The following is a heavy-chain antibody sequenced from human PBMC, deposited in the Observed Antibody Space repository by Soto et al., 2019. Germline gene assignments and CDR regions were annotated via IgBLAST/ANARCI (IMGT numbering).Heavy chain of an antibody. Sequence: QLQLVQSGAEVKRPGASVRVSCEASGYPFAKYGISWIRQAPGQGLEWMGWIRPDNGNTEYAQKFQGRVSMTRDTSSNTAYLEVRSLRSDDTAMYYCATSYDSGFDPWGQGTLVIVSS. CDR2: IRPDNGNT. CDR3: ATSYDSGFDP. D-gene: IGHD5-12*01. J-gene: IGHJ5*02. CDR1: GYPFAKYG. V-gene: IGHV1-18*04.